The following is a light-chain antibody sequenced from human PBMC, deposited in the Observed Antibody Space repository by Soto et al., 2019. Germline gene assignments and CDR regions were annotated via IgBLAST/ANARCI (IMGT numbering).Light chain of an antibody. CDR2: EHN. Sequence: QSVLTQPPSVSAAPGLKVTISCSGSISNIGVNYVSWYQQVPGTAPKLLIYEHNKRPSGIPDRFSGSTSGTSATLGITGLQTGDEGDYYCATWDCNLRAVVFGGGTKLTVL. J-gene: IGLJ2*01. CDR3: ATWDCNLRAVV. CDR1: ISNIGVNY. V-gene: IGLV1-51*01.